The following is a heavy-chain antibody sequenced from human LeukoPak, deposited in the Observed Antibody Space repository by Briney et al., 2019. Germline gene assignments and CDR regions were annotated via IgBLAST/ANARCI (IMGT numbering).Heavy chain of an antibody. CDR3: MRVAGSADY. Sequence: SVKVSCKASGGTFSSYAISWVRQAPGQGLEWMGRIIPILGIANYAQKFQCRVTMTRDTSISTAYMELSSLRTEDTAVYYCMRVAGSADYWGQGTLVTVSS. J-gene: IGHJ4*02. D-gene: IGHD6-19*01. V-gene: IGHV1-69*04. CDR1: GGTFSSYA. CDR2: IIPILGIA.